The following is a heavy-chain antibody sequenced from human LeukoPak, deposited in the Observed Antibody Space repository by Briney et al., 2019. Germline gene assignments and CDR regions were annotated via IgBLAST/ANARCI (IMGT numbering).Heavy chain of an antibody. CDR3: ARGPRLYYYDSSGYYYY. CDR1: GGSFSGYY. Sequence: SETLSLTCAVYGGSFSGYYWSWIRQPPGNGLEWIGEINHSGSTNYNPSLKSRVTISVDTSKNQFSLKLSSVTAADTAVYFCARGPRLYYYDSSGYYYYWGQGTLVTVSS. D-gene: IGHD3-22*01. V-gene: IGHV4-34*01. J-gene: IGHJ4*02. CDR2: INHSGST.